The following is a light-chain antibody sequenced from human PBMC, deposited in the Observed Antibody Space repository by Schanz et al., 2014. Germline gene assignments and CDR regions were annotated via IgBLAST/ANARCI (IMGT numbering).Light chain of an antibody. CDR3: QQRTSWPLT. J-gene: IGKJ4*01. V-gene: IGKV3-11*01. Sequence: EIVMTQSPATLSVSPGGRATLSCRASQNIGSNLAWYQQRPGQAPRLLIYGASARASGIPGRFSGGRSGTDFTLTISSLEPEDFAVYYCQQRTSWPLTFGGGTKVEIK. CDR1: QNIGSN. CDR2: GAS.